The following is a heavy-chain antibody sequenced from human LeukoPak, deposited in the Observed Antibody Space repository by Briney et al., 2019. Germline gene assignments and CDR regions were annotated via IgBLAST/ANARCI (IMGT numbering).Heavy chain of an antibody. J-gene: IGHJ4*02. V-gene: IGHV3-48*01. D-gene: IGHD6-19*01. CDR1: GFTFTSYS. CDR2: ISSSGGAI. CDR3: ARDLSAAFDS. Sequence: GGSLRLSCAASGFTFTSYSMNWVRQAPGKGLEWVSYISSSGGAIYYADSVKGRFTISRDNGKNSLYLQMNSLRAEDTAVYYCARDLSAAFDSWGQGVLVTVSS.